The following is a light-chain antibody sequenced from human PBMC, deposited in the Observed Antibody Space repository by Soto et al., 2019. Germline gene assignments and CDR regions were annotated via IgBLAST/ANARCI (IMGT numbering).Light chain of an antibody. J-gene: IGLJ1*01. CDR3: QSYDSSLSGYV. CDR1: YSNIGAGYA. V-gene: IGLV1-40*01. CDR2: DNT. Sequence: QPVLTQPPSVSGAPGQRVTISCTGSYSNIGAGYAVHWYQQLPGTAPKLLFYDNTNRPSGVPDRFSGSKSGTSASLAITGLQAEDEADYYCQSYDSSLSGYVFGSGTKVTVL.